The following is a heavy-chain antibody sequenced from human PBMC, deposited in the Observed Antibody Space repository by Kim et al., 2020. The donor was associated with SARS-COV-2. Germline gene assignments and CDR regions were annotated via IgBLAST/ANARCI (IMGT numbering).Heavy chain of an antibody. Sequence: GGSLRLSCAASGFIFSDHYMSWIRQAPGKGLEWVSHISSSGNSIYYTDSVKGRFTISRDNAKNSLYLQMNNLRAEDTAVYYCARDPGSRYGSGSNGMDVWGQGTTVTVSS. CDR3: ARDPGSRYGSGSNGMDV. CDR2: ISSSGNSI. J-gene: IGHJ6*02. D-gene: IGHD3-10*01. CDR1: GFIFSDHY. V-gene: IGHV3-11*01.